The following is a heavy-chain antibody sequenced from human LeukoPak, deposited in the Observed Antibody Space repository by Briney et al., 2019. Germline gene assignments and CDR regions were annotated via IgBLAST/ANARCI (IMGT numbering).Heavy chain of an antibody. Sequence: GASVKVSCKAAGYTFTGYYMFWVRQALGQGLEWMGRINPNSGGTNYAQKFQGRVTMTRDTSISTAYMELSRLRSDDTAVYYCARCPTGSYRDFDYWGQGTLVTVSS. CDR2: INPNSGGT. V-gene: IGHV1-2*06. CDR1: GYTFTGYY. D-gene: IGHD1-26*01. J-gene: IGHJ4*02. CDR3: ARCPTGSYRDFDY.